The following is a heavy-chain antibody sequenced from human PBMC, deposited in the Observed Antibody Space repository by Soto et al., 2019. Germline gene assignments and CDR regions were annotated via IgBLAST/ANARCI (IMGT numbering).Heavy chain of an antibody. V-gene: IGHV5-51*01. CDR2: IYPGDSET. D-gene: IGHD2-2*01. Sequence: LKISCRGSGFTFTNYWIAWVRQMPEKGLEWMGVIYPGDSETSYSPSFQGRVTISADKSINTAYLQWSSLKASDTAMYYCAKHEGYCSSTTCSNFDYWGQGTLVTVSS. J-gene: IGHJ4*02. CDR3: AKHEGYCSSTTCSNFDY. CDR1: GFTFTNYW.